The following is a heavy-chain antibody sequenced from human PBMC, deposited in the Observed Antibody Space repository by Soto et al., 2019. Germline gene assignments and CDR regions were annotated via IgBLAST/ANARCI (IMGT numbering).Heavy chain of an antibody. V-gene: IGHV3-7*03. J-gene: IGHJ4*02. CDR2: INQDASAK. CDR3: ARDKGWEGVYKNLDS. Sequence: ELQLVESGGGLVQPGGSLRLSCAVSGFTFRNFWMSWVRQAPGKGLEWVANINQDASAKYYVDSVKGRFAISRDNAENSLYLQMNSLRVEDTAVYFCARDKGWEGVYKNLDSWGQGTLVTVSS. D-gene: IGHD1-1*01. CDR1: GFTFRNFW.